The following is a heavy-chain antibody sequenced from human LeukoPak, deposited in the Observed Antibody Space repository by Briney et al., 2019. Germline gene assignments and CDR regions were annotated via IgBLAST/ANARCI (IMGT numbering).Heavy chain of an antibody. CDR1: GRSLSSYY. D-gene: IGHD6-19*01. V-gene: IGHV4-59*01. CDR3: ARGVPPSYSSGWYRDYYYYGMDV. Sequence: SETLSLTCTVSGRSLSSYYWSWIRQPPAKGLEWIGYIYYSGSTNYNPSLKSRVTISVDTSKNQFSLKLSSVTAADTAVYYCARGVPPSYSSGWYRDYYYYGMDVWGQGTTVTVSS. CDR2: IYYSGST. J-gene: IGHJ6*02.